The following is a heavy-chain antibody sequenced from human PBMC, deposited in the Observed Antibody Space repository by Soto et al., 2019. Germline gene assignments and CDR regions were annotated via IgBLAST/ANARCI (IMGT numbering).Heavy chain of an antibody. D-gene: IGHD6-13*01. CDR1: GGSISSYY. Sequence: SETLSLTCTVSGGSISSYYWSWIRQPPGKGLEWIGYIYYSGSTNYNPSLKSRVTISVDTSKNQFSLKLSSVTAADTAVYYCARWTGYSSSWSYYYYYGMDVWGQGTTVTV. V-gene: IGHV4-59*01. J-gene: IGHJ6*02. CDR3: ARWTGYSSSWSYYYYYGMDV. CDR2: IYYSGST.